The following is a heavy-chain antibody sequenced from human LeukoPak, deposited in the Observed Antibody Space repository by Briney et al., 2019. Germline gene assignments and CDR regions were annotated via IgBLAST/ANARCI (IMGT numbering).Heavy chain of an antibody. CDR2: ISGSGGST. J-gene: IGHJ4*02. Sequence: GGSLRLSCAASGFTFSSYAMSWVRQAPGKGLEWVSAISGSGGSTYYADSVKGRFTISRDNAKNSLYLQMNSLRAEDTALYYCAKDIEGKIAVALDYWGQGTLVTVSS. CDR3: AKDIEGKIAVALDY. D-gene: IGHD6-19*01. CDR1: GFTFSSYA. V-gene: IGHV3-23*01.